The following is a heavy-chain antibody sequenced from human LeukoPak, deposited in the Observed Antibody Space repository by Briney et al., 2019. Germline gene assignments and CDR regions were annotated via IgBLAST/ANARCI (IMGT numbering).Heavy chain of an antibody. D-gene: IGHD6-6*01. J-gene: IGHJ4*02. CDR3: ASHSSSSRSFEY. V-gene: IGHV3-64D*09. CDR1: GFTFSSYA. CDR2: ISVNGYTT. Sequence: GGSLRLSCAASGFTFSSYAMSWVRQAPGKGLEYVSAISVNGYTTYYADSVKGRFTISRDNSKNTLYLQMSSLRVEDTAVYYCASHSSSSRSFEYWGQGILVTVSS.